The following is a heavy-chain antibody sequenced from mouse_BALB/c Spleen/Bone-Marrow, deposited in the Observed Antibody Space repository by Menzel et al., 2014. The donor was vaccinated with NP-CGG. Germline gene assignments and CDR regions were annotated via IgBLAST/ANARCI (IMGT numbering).Heavy chain of an antibody. V-gene: IGHV1-54*01. Sequence: VQLVESGAELVRPGTSVKVSCKASGYAFTNYLIEWIKQRPGQGLKWIGVINPGSGGTNYNEKFKGKATLTADKSSFTAYIQLSSLTSDDSAVYFCAREQVRFFDVWGAGTTVTVSS. CDR2: INPGSGGT. CDR3: AREQVRFFDV. J-gene: IGHJ1*01. D-gene: IGHD2-14*01. CDR1: GYAFTNYL.